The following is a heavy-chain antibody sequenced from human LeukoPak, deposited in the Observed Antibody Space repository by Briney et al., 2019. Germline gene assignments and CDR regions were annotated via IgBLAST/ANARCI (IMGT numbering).Heavy chain of an antibody. Sequence: GGSLRLSCAASGFPFGSYSMHWVRQAPGNGLEWVAVISNDGSHKYYADSVKGRFIISRDNSKNTLSLQMNTLRADDTAVFYCARDPNRLADYGGDYFDHWGQGTLVTVSS. CDR3: ARDPNRLADYGGDYFDH. V-gene: IGHV3-30*04. CDR2: ISNDGSHK. D-gene: IGHD4-23*01. CDR1: GFPFGSYS. J-gene: IGHJ4*02.